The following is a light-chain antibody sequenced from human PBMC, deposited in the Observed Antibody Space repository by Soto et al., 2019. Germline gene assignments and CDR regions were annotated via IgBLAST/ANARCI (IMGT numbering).Light chain of an antibody. V-gene: IGLV2-14*01. J-gene: IGLJ1*01. CDR1: SSDVGDYNY. CDR3: SSYGSTDTLFV. CDR2: EVS. Sequence: QSVVTPPASVSGSPGQSITISCTGTSSDVGDYNYVSWYQQHPGKAPKLIIYEVSNRASGVFHRFSGSKSGNTASLTISGLQPEDEADYYCSSYGSTDTLFVFGTGTKVTVL.